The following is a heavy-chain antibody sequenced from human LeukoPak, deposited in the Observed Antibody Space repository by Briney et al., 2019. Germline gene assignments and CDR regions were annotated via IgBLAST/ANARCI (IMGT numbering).Heavy chain of an antibody. CDR3: ARGNDYVRGRLPLFDY. V-gene: IGHV3-21*01. Sequence: GGSLRLSCAASGFTFSSYSMNWVRQAPGKGLEWVSSISSSSSYIYYADSVKGRFTISRDNAKNSLYLQMNSLRAEDAAVYYCARGNDYVRGRLPLFDYWGQGTLVTVSS. CDR2: ISSSSSYI. D-gene: IGHD3-16*01. J-gene: IGHJ4*02. CDR1: GFTFSSYS.